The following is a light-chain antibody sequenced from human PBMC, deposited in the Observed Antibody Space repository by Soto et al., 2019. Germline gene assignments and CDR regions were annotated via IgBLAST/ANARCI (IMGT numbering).Light chain of an antibody. Sequence: EVVFTQSPATLSLSPGARATLSCRASQSVSSYLAWYQQKPGQAPRLLIYYASNRATGIPARFSGRGSGTDFTLTISSLEPEDFAVYYCQQRSNWPPITFGQGTR. CDR2: YAS. V-gene: IGKV3-11*01. CDR3: QQRSNWPPIT. CDR1: QSVSSY. J-gene: IGKJ5*01.